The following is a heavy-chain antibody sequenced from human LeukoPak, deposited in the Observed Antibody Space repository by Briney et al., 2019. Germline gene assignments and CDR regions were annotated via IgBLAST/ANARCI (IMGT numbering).Heavy chain of an antibody. Sequence: GASVKVSCKASGYTFTSYYMHWVRQAPGQGLEWMGIINPSGGSTSYAQKFQGTGTMTRDTSTSTVYMELRSLRSEDTAVYYCARMRYSSGWYEDYFDYWGQGTLVTVSS. CDR2: INPSGGST. V-gene: IGHV1-46*03. CDR3: ARMRYSSGWYEDYFDY. J-gene: IGHJ4*02. CDR1: GYTFTSYY. D-gene: IGHD6-19*01.